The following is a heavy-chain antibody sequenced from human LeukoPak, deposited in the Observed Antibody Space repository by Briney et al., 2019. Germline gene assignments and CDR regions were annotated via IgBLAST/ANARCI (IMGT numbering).Heavy chain of an antibody. Sequence: GASVKVSCKASGYTFTSYYFHWVRQAPGQGLECLGIINPGGGSTGYPQKLQGRVTMTTDTSTSTAYMELRSLRSDDTAVYYCARVLAVATIDYWGQGTLVTVSS. V-gene: IGHV1-46*01. CDR1: GYTFTSYY. D-gene: IGHD5-12*01. J-gene: IGHJ4*02. CDR2: INPGGGST. CDR3: ARVLAVATIDY.